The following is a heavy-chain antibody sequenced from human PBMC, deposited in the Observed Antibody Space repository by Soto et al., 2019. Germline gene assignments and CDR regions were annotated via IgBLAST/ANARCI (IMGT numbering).Heavy chain of an antibody. CDR1: GFTFDDYA. CDR3: VKDESINWYSGHFRH. V-gene: IGHV3-9*01. Sequence: SLRLSCAASGFTFDDYAMHWVRQAPGKGLEWVSYITWNSGSIGYADSVKGRFAISRDNAKNSLHLQMNSLRAEDTAFYYCVKDESINWYSGHFRHWGQGTLVTVSS. CDR2: ITWNSGSI. J-gene: IGHJ1*01. D-gene: IGHD6-13*01.